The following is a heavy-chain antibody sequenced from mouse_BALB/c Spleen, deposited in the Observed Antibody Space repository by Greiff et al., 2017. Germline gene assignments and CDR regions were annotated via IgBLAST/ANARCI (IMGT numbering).Heavy chain of an antibody. V-gene: IGHV14-4*02. CDR3: NADYRYDGPPFAY. D-gene: IGHD2-14*01. CDR2: IDPENGDT. J-gene: IGHJ3*01. CDR1: GFNIKDYY. Sequence: VQLQQSGAELVRSGASVKLSCTASGFNIKDYYMHWVKQRPEQGLEWIGWIDPENGDTEYAPKFQGKATMTADTSSNTAYLQLSSLTSEDTAVYYCNADYRYDGPPFAYWGQGTLVTVSA.